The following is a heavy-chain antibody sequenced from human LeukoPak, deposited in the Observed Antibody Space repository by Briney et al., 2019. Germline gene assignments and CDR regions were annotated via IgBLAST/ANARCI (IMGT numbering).Heavy chain of an antibody. CDR3: AKDRVGYSSGWYSLDY. CDR2: INHSGST. D-gene: IGHD6-19*01. CDR1: GGSFSNYY. J-gene: IGHJ4*02. V-gene: IGHV4-34*01. Sequence: SETLSLTCAVYGGSFSNYYWSWIRQPPGKGLEWIGEINHSGSTNYNPSLKSRVTISVDTSKNQFSLRLSSVTAADTAVYYCAKDRVGYSSGWYSLDYWGQGTLVTVSS.